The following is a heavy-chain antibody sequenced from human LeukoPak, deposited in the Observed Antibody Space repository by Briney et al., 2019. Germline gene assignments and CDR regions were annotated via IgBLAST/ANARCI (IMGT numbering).Heavy chain of an antibody. V-gene: IGHV4-34*01. CDR2: INHSGST. CDR1: GGSFSGYY. Sequence: SETLSLTCAVYGGSFSGYYWSWIRQPPGKGLEWIGEINHSGSTNYNPSLKSRVTISVDTSKNQFSLKLSSVTAADTAVYYCARQGPMGKFPQTYSSSPRRQYFQHWGQGTLVTVSS. D-gene: IGHD6-6*01. J-gene: IGHJ1*01. CDR3: ARQGPMGKFPQTYSSSPRRQYFQH.